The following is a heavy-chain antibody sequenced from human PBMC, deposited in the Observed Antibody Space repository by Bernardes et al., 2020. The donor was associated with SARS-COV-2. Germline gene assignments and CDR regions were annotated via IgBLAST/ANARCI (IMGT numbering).Heavy chain of an antibody. J-gene: IGHJ4*02. CDR1: GFTFSSYG. CDR3: AKGYGGYSYFDY. Sequence: GSLRLSCAASGFTFSSYGMHWVRQAPGKGLEWVAVISYDGSNKYYADSVKGRFTISRDNSKNTLYLQMNSLRAEDTAVYYCAKGYGGYSYFDYWGQGTLVTVSS. V-gene: IGHV3-30*18. CDR2: ISYDGSNK. D-gene: IGHD5-12*01.